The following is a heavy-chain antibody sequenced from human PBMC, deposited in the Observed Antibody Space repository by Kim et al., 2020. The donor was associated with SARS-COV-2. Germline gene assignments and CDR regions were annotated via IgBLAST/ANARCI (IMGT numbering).Heavy chain of an antibody. J-gene: IGHJ3*02. V-gene: IGHV4-59*01. CDR3: ARTYDSSGYHWGSAFDI. Sequence: LQSRDTISVDTSKNQFSLKLSSVTAADTAVYYCARTYDSSGYHWGSAFDIWGQGTMVTVSS. D-gene: IGHD3-22*01.